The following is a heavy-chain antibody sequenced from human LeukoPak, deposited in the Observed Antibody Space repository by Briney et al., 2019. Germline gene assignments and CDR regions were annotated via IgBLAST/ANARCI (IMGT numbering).Heavy chain of an antibody. CDR3: ARDQEVVIAIPHAFDI. V-gene: IGHV3-21*01. D-gene: IGHD2-21*01. CDR2: ISSSSSYI. CDR1: GFTFSSYS. Sequence: GGSLRLSCAASGFTFSSYSMNWVRQAPGKGLEWVSSISSSSSYIYYADSVKGRFTISRDNAKNSLYLQTNSLRAEDTAVYYCARDQEVVIAIPHAFDIWGQGTMVTVSS. J-gene: IGHJ3*02.